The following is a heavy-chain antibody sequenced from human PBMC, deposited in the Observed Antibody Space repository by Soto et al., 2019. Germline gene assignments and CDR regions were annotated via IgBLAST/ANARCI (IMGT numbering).Heavy chain of an antibody. CDR2: SSYDGRET. D-gene: IGHD3-10*01. CDR3: ARDSGWPILNFDN. Sequence: HPGGSLRLSCAASDFDFSSYGIHWVRQAPGKGLEWVAASSYDGRETFYADSAKGRFTVSKEMSKNTAFLQKNALRHEDTAVYFCARDSGWPILNFDNWGQGTPVTVSS. CDR1: DFDFSSYG. J-gene: IGHJ4*02. V-gene: IGHV3-30*03.